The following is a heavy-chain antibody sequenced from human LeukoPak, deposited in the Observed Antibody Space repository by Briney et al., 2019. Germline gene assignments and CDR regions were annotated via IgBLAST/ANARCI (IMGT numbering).Heavy chain of an antibody. CDR2: IYYSGST. J-gene: IGHJ5*02. CDR3: ARRFDCFSWFDP. CDR1: GGSISSYY. D-gene: IGHD3-9*01. Sequence: KPSETLSLTCTVSGGSISSYYWSWIRQRPGKGLEWIGYIYYSGSTKYNPSLNSQVTISVYSSKNQFSLKLSSVTAADTAVYYCARRFDCFSWFDPWGQGTLVTVSS. V-gene: IGHV4-59*01.